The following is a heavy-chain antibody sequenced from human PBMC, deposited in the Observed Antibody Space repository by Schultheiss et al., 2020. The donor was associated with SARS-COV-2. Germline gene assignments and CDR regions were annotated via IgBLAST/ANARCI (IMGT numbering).Heavy chain of an antibody. CDR1: GFDVGSNY. V-gene: IGHV3-53*01. D-gene: IGHD3-9*01. CDR3: TTLGWYYDILTGRKLDY. J-gene: IGHJ4*02. CDR2: LFIDGRR. Sequence: GGSLRLSCTVSGFDVGSNYMSWVRQAPGKGLEWVSVLFIDGRRYYADSVSGRLTISRDESKNMLYLQMNSLKTEDTAVYYCTTLGWYYDILTGRKLDYWGQGTLVTVSS.